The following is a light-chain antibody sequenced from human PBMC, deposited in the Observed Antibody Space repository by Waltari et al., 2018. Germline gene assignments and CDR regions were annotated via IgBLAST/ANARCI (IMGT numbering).Light chain of an antibody. Sequence: QSVLTQPPSASGTPGQRVTISGSGGGSNIGSNYLYWYQQFPGSAPKLLMYRNDQRPSGVPDRFSGSKSGTSGSLAISGLRSEDEADYYCAAWDGSLSGWLFGGGTKLTVL. CDR3: AAWDGSLSGWL. CDR2: RND. CDR1: GSNIGSNY. V-gene: IGLV1-47*01. J-gene: IGLJ3*02.